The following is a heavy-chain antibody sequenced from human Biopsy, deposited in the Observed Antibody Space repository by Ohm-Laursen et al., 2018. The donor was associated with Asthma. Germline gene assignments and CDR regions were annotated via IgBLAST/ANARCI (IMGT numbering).Heavy chain of an antibody. D-gene: IGHD3-22*01. CDR1: GFAVSRDH. Sequence: LGLSCSASGFAVSRDHMFWVRQAPGKGLEWVSVIYSGGTSHTADSVRGRFTISRDYSKNTLYLQMHSLRAEDTAVYYCARGDSSNWSHYYFDYWGQGTLVTVSS. V-gene: IGHV3-53*01. J-gene: IGHJ4*02. CDR2: IYSGGTS. CDR3: ARGDSSNWSHYYFDY.